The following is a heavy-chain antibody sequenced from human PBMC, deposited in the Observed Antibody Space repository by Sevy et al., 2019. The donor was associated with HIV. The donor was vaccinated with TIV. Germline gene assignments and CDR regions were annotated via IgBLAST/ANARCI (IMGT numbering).Heavy chain of an antibody. J-gene: IGHJ4*02. CDR2: INPNSGGT. CDR1: GYTFTGYY. CDR3: ARGTSSGDYDFWSGPPGAPGY. D-gene: IGHD3-3*01. V-gene: IGHV1-2*06. Sequence: ASVKVYCKASGYTFTGYYMHWVRQAPGQGLEWMGRINPNSGGTNYAQKFQGRVTMTRDTSISTAYMELSRLRSDDTAVYYCARGTSSGDYDFWSGPPGAPGYRGQGTLVTVSS.